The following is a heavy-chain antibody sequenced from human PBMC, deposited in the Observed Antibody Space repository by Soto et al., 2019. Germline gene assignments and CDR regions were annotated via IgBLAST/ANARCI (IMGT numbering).Heavy chain of an antibody. J-gene: IGHJ6*02. V-gene: IGHV3-30-3*01. CDR2: ISYDGSNK. CDR3: ARSGYYGSGSLYYYGMDV. CDR1: GFTFSSYA. Sequence: PGGSLRLSCAASGFTFSSYAMHWVRQAPGKGLEWVAVISYDGSNKYYADSVKGRFTISGDNSKNTLYLQMNSLRAEDTAVYYCARSGYYGSGSLYYYGMDVWGQGTTVTVSS. D-gene: IGHD3-10*01.